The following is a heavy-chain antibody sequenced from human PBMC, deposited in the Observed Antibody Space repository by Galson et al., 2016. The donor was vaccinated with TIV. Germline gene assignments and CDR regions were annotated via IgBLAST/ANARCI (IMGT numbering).Heavy chain of an antibody. J-gene: IGHJ3*01. D-gene: IGHD3-16*01. V-gene: IGHV4-38-2*01. CDR3: ARTVGDDAFDF. Sequence: ETLSLTCAVSGYSISGTYYWGWIRQPPGKGLEWIGSIYHTGSTYYNPPLKSRVTVSVDTSKNQFSLRLNSVTAADTALYYCARTVGDDAFDFWGQGTLVSVSS. CDR1: GYSISGTYY. CDR2: IYHTGST.